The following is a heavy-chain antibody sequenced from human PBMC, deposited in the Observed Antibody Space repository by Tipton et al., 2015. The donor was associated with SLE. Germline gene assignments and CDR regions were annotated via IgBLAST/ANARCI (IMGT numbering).Heavy chain of an antibody. Sequence: TLSLTCTVSGGSISSGGYYWSWIRQPPGKGLEWIGEINHSGSTNYNPSLKSRVTISVDTSKNQFSLKLSSVTAADTAVYYCARGTSGLFDYWGQGTLVTVSS. D-gene: IGHD3-10*01. CDR1: GGSISSGGYY. CDR2: INHSGST. CDR3: ARGTSGLFDY. V-gene: IGHV4-39*07. J-gene: IGHJ4*02.